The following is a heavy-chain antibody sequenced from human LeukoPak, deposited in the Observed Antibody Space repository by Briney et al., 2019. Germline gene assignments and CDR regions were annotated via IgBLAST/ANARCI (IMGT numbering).Heavy chain of an antibody. CDR2: IYYSGST. V-gene: IGHV4-30-4*01. Sequence: SGTLSLTCAVSGGSISSGDYYWSWIRQPPGKGLEWIGSIYYSGSTYCNPSLKSRVTISVDTSKNQFSLDLSSVTAADTAVYYCARAIYDSSGYYRNCDYWGQGTLVTVSS. CDR3: ARAIYDSSGYYRNCDY. D-gene: IGHD3-22*01. J-gene: IGHJ4*02. CDR1: GGSISSGDYY.